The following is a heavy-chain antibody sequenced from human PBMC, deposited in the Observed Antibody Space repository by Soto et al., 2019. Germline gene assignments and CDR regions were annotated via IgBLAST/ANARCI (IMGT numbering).Heavy chain of an antibody. J-gene: IGHJ4*02. CDR1: GFTFSSYS. CDR3: ATKRSYRYSYFDY. D-gene: IGHD3-16*02. Sequence: ESGGGLVKPGGSLRLSCAASGFTFSSYSMNWVRQAPGKGLEWVSSISRSSSYIYYADSVKGRFTISRDNAKNSLYLQMNSLRAEDTAVYYCATKRSYRYSYFDYWGQGTLVTVSS. CDR2: ISRSSSYI. V-gene: IGHV3-21*01.